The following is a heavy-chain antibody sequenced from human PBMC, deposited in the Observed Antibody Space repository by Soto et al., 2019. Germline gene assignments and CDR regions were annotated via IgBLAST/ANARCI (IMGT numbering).Heavy chain of an antibody. CDR1: GYTFTSYD. D-gene: IGHD3-3*01. Sequence: GASVKVSCKASGYTFTSYDINWVRQATGQGLEWMGWMNPNSGNTGYAQKFQGRVTMTRNTSISTAYMELSSLRSEDTAVYYCARGRGRYDFWSGYYIMKADYYYYMDVWGKGTTVTVSS. CDR2: MNPNSGNT. J-gene: IGHJ6*03. CDR3: ARGRGRYDFWSGYYIMKADYYYYMDV. V-gene: IGHV1-8*01.